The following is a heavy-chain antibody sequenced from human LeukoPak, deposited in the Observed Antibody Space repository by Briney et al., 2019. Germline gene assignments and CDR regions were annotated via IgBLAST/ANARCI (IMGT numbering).Heavy chain of an antibody. D-gene: IGHD3-3*01. J-gene: IGHJ5*02. CDR1: GYTFTSYG. V-gene: IGHV1-18*01. CDR3: ARVNYDFWSGYWGEIDP. CDR2: ISAYNGNT. Sequence: SVKVSCKASGYTFTSYGISWVRQAPGQGLEWMGWISAYNGNTNYAQKLQGRVTMTTDTSTSTAYMELRSLRSDDTAVYYCARVNYDFWSGYWGEIDPWGQGTLVTVSS.